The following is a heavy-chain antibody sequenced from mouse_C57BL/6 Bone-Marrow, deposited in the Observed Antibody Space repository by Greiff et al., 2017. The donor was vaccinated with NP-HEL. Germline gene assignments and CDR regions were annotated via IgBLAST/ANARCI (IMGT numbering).Heavy chain of an antibody. CDR2: ISYDGSN. J-gene: IGHJ3*01. V-gene: IGHV3-6*01. Sequence: VQLKESGPGLVKPSQSLSLTCSVTGYSITSGYYWNWIRQFPGNKLEWMGYISYDGSNNYNPSLKNRISITRDTSKNQFFLKLNSVTTEDTATYYCARLDDYDRAYWGQGTLVTVSA. CDR3: ARLDDYDRAY. D-gene: IGHD2-4*01. CDR1: GYSITSGYY.